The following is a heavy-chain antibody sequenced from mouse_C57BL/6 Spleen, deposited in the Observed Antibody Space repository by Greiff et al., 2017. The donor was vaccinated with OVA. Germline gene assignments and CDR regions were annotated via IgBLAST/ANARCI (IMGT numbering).Heavy chain of an antibody. J-gene: IGHJ3*01. V-gene: IGHV1-69*01. CDR1: GYTFTSYW. CDR2: IDLSDSYT. D-gene: IGHD2-12*01. Sequence: VQLQQPGAELVMPGASVKLSCKASGYTFTSYWMHWVKQRPGQGLEWIGEIDLSDSYTNYNQKFKGKSTLTVDKSSSTAYMQLSSLTSEDSAVYYCATSDYTWFAYWGQGTLVTVSA. CDR3: ATSDYTWFAY.